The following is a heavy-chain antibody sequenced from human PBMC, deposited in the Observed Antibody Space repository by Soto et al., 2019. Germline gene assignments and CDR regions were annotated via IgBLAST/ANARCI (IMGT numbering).Heavy chain of an antibody. CDR2: MYSDGSRT. CDR3: ARGAGGYYYMDV. Sequence: EVQLVESGGGLVQPGGSLRLSCAASGFTFSSYWMHWVRQAPGKGLVWVSRMYSDGSRTSYADSVKGRFTISRDNAKNTTYLQMDSQSPEDTAVYYCARGAGGYYYMDVWGKGTTVTVSS. CDR1: GFTFSSYW. D-gene: IGHD3-10*01. J-gene: IGHJ6*03. V-gene: IGHV3-74*01.